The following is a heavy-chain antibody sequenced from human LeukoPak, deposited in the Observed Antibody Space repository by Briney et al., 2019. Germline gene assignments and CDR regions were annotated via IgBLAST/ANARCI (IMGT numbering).Heavy chain of an antibody. J-gene: IGHJ6*03. D-gene: IGHD2-21*02. Sequence: GGSLRLSCAASGFTFSSYAMHWVRQAPGKGLEYASAISSNGGSTYYAHSVKGRFTISRDNSKNTLYLQMGSLRPEDMAVYYCARDGGDIVVVTASYYYMDVWGKGTTVTVSS. V-gene: IGHV3-64*01. CDR1: GFTFSSYA. CDR2: ISSNGGST. CDR3: ARDGGDIVVVTASYYYMDV.